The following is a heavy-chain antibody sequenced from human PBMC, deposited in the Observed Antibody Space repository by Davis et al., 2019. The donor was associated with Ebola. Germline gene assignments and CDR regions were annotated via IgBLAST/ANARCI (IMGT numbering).Heavy chain of an antibody. CDR1: GYSFTSYW. CDR2: IYPGDSDT. V-gene: IGHV5-51*01. J-gene: IGHJ5*02. D-gene: IGHD3-16*01. CDR3: ASEFPHIWGWFDP. Sequence: GESLKISCKGSGYSFTSYWIGWVRQMPGKGLEWMGIIYPGDSDTRYSPSFQGHVTISADKSISTAYLQWSSLKASDTAMYYCASEFPHIWGWFDPWGQGTLVTVSS.